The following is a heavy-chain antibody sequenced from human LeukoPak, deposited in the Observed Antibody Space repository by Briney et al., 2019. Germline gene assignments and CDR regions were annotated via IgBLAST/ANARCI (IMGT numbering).Heavy chain of an antibody. J-gene: IGHJ4*02. D-gene: IGHD2-21*01. CDR1: GFTFSDYW. V-gene: IGHV3-7*01. CDR3: ARGPVVVIAPADY. Sequence: GRPLRLSCAVSGFTFSDYWMTWVRQAPGKGLEWVANIKEDGSEKSYVDSVKGRFTISRDNAKNSLYLQMNNLRAEDTAVYYCARGPVVVIAPADYWGQGTLVTVSS. CDR2: IKEDGSEK.